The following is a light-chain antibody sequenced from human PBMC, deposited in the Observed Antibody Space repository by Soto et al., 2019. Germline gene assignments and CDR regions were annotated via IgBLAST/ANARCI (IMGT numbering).Light chain of an antibody. J-gene: IGLJ7*01. CDR2: EVN. CDR1: SSDVGSYDL. V-gene: IGLV2-23*02. Sequence: QSVLTQPASVSGSPGQSITISRTGTSSDVGSYDLVSWYQHHSGKAPKIIIYEVNKRPSGISDRFSGSKSGNTASLTISGLQAEDEADYFCCSFVRTNGLLFGGGTQLTVL. CDR3: CSFVRTNGLL.